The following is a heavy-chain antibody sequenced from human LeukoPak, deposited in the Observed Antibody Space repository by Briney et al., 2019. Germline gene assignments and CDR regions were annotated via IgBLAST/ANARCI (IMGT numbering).Heavy chain of an antibody. J-gene: IGHJ4*02. CDR1: GFTFSSHE. Sequence: GGSLRLSCAASGFTFSSHEMNWVRQAPGKGLEWVSYISRSGSTIYYADSVKGRFTISRDNAKNSVLLQMHSLRAEDTAVYYCARLEGIRAYDYWGQGTLVIVSS. CDR3: ARLEGIRAYDY. V-gene: IGHV3-48*03. D-gene: IGHD3-10*01. CDR2: ISRSGSTI.